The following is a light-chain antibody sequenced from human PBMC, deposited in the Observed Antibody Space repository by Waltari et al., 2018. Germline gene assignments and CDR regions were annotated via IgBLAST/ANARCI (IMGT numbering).Light chain of an antibody. J-gene: IGLJ1*01. CDR3: AAWDDSLNGPI. V-gene: IGLV1-44*01. CDR1: SSNIRGNT. CDR2: SDD. Sequence: QSVMTQPPSASGTPGQRVTISCSGSSSNIRGNTVNWYQHLPGTAPQLLIYSDDQRPSGVPDRFSGSKSGTSASLAISVLQSEDEADYYCAAWDDSLNGPIFGTGTKVTVL.